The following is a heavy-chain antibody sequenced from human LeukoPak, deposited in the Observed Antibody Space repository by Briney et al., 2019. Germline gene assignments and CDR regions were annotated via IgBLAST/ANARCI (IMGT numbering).Heavy chain of an antibody. J-gene: IGHJ3*02. CDR2: FDPEDGET. Sequence: ASVKVSCKVSGYTLTELSMHWVRQAPGKGLEWMGGFDPEDGETIYAQKFQGRVTMTEDTSTDTVYMELSSLRSEDTAVYYCARGSIVGAKTLGFGAFDIWGQGTMVTVSS. CDR1: GYTLTELS. CDR3: ARGSIVGAKTLGFGAFDI. V-gene: IGHV1-24*01. D-gene: IGHD1-26*01.